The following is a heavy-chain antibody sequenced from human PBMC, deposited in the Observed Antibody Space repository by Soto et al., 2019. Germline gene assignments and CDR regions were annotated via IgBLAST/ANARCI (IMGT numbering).Heavy chain of an antibody. J-gene: IGHJ6*02. CDR2: INHSGST. Sequence: SETLSLTCAVYGGSFSGYYWSWIRQPPGKGLEWIGEINHSGSTNYNPSLKSRVTISVDTPKNQFSLKPSSVTAADTAVYYCARVARIDSYGMDVWGQGTTVTVSS. CDR3: ARVARIDSYGMDV. D-gene: IGHD3-16*02. V-gene: IGHV4-34*01. CDR1: GGSFSGYY.